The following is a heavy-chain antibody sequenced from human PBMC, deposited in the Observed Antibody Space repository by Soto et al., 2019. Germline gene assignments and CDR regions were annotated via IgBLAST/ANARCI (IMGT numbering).Heavy chain of an antibody. CDR3: ARANWYCDY. CDR2: IYYSGST. V-gene: IGHV4-59*11. J-gene: IGHJ4*02. D-gene: IGHD2-8*01. Sequence: QVQLQESGPGLVKPSETLSLTCTVSGGSINNHYWSWIRQPPGKGLEWIGYIYYSGSTNYNPSLKGRVTISVDTSKNQFSLNLTSLIAADTSTYYCARANWYCDYWGQGTLVTVSS. CDR1: GGSINNHY.